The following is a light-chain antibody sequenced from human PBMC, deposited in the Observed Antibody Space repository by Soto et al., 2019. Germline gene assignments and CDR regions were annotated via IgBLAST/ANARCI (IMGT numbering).Light chain of an antibody. CDR3: NSFTPSSTLV. V-gene: IGLV2-14*03. Sequence: QSALTQPASVSGSPGQSITISCTGTSSDVGAYNYVSWYQHHPGKAPKLMIYDVSNRPSGVSNLFSGSKSGNTASLTISGLQAEDEADYYCNSFTPSSTLVFGGGTKLTVL. CDR1: SSDVGAYNY. CDR2: DVS. J-gene: IGLJ2*01.